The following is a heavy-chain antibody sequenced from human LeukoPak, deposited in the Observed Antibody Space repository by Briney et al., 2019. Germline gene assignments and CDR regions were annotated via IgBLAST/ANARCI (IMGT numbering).Heavy chain of an antibody. V-gene: IGHV3-21*01. CDR3: ARDPRGHYDSSGYY. CDR2: ISSSSSYI. Sequence: GGSLRLSCAASGFTFSSYSMNWVRQAPGKGLEWVSSISSSSSYIYYADSVKGRFTISRDDAKNSLYLQMNSLRAEDTAVYYCARDPRGHYDSSGYYWGQGTLVTVSS. D-gene: IGHD3-22*01. CDR1: GFTFSSYS. J-gene: IGHJ4*02.